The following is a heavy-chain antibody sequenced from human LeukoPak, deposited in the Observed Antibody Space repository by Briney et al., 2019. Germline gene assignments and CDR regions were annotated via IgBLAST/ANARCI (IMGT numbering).Heavy chain of an antibody. CDR2: IHHSGST. V-gene: IGHV4-4*02. Sequence: SETLSLTCAVSGGSISSSNWWTWVRQPPGKGLEWIGEIHHSGSTNYNPSLESRVTISMDKSKNLFSLKLSSVTAADTAVYYCARYPNHYGSGSYLLDYWGQGTLVTVSS. D-gene: IGHD3-10*01. CDR3: ARYPNHYGSGSYLLDY. J-gene: IGHJ4*02. CDR1: GGSISSSNW.